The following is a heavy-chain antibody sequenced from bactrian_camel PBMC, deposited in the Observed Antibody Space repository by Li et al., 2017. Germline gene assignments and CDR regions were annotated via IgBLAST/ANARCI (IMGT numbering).Heavy chain of an antibody. CDR2: IDSSGGTT. D-gene: IGHD1*01. CDR3: TKDLYRSVEWLAYDA. J-gene: IGHJ4*01. CDR1: GFTFGSYW. V-gene: IGHV3S1*01. Sequence: QLVESGGGLVQPGGSLRLSCAAAGFTFGSYWMYWVRQAPGKGLDWVSAIDSSGGTTSYADSVLGRFTISRDNAKNTLYLQLNSLKTEDTAMYYCTKDLYRSVEWLAYDAWGQGTQVTVS.